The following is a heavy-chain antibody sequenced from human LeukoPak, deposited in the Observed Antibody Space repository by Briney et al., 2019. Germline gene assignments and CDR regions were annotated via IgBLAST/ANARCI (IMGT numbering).Heavy chain of an antibody. V-gene: IGHV3-21*01. D-gene: IGHD6-13*01. CDR1: GFTFSSYS. CDR3: ARAAAAGTGYYYYYYGMDV. Sequence: PGGSLRLSCAASGFTFSSYSMNWVRQAPGKGLEWVSSISSSSSSYIYYADSVKGRFTISRDNAKNSLYLQMNSLRAEDTAVYYCARAAAAGTGYYYYYYGMDVWGQETTVTVSS. CDR2: ISSSSSSYI. J-gene: IGHJ6*02.